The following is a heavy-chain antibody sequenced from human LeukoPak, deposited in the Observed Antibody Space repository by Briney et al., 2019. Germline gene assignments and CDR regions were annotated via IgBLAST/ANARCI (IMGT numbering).Heavy chain of an antibody. D-gene: IGHD3-10*01. J-gene: IGHJ4*02. CDR1: GGPFSGYF. V-gene: IGHV4-34*01. CDR2: IHNSGTT. Sequence: PSETLSLPCAVSGGPFSGYFWSWLRQSSGKGLEWLGEIHNSGTTNYNPSLNSRVTISEDTSKNQFYLNLSSVTAADTAVYYCARRYYYNLGSFPFDFWGQGALVTVSS. CDR3: ARRYYYNLGSFPFDF.